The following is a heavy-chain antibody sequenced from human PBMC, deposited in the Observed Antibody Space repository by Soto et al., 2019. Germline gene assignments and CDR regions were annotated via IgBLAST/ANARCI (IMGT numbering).Heavy chain of an antibody. D-gene: IGHD3-22*01. Sequence: RLRNTAAGIKSRNPGMTCIRKKKGKGLEWVANIKQDGSEKQYVDSVKGRFTVSRDNAKNSLFLQMDSLSAEDTAVYYCARDPYDSGGYAAFDIWGQGTMVTVS. V-gene: IGHV3-7*04. CDR1: GIKSRNPG. J-gene: IGHJ3*02. CDR3: ARDPYDSGGYAAFDI. CDR2: IKQDGSEK.